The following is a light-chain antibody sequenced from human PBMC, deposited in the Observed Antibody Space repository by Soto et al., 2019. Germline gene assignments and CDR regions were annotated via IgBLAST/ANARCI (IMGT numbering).Light chain of an antibody. CDR1: QSIGSN. CDR2: GAS. Sequence: EIVMTQSPATLSVSPGERATLSCRASQSIGSNLAWYQQKPGQAPRLLIHGASTRATGFPARFSGSGSGTDFTLTISSLQSEDFAVYYCQQYNNWPLTFGGGTKVDIK. J-gene: IGKJ4*01. V-gene: IGKV3-15*01. CDR3: QQYNNWPLT.